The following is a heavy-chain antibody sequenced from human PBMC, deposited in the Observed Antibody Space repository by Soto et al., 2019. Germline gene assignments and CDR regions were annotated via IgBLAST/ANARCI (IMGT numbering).Heavy chain of an antibody. CDR2: ISYDGSNK. V-gene: IGHV3-30-3*01. D-gene: IGHD3-3*01. CDR3: ARDHDRFGVVIICSRGDY. CDR1: GFTFSSYA. J-gene: IGHJ4*02. Sequence: PGGSLRLSCAASGFTFSSYAMHWVRQAPGKGLEWVAVISYDGSNKYYADSVKGRFTISRDNSKNTLYLQMNSLRAEDTAVYYCARDHDRFGVVIICSRGDYWGQGTLVTVSS.